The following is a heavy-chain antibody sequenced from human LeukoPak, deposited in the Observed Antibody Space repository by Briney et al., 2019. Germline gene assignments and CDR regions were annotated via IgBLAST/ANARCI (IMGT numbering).Heavy chain of an antibody. CDR2: IYYSGST. D-gene: IGHD6-13*01. V-gene: IGHV4-59*01. J-gene: IGHJ6*02. Sequence: SETLSLTCTVSGGSISSYYWSWIRQPPGKGLEWIGYIYYSGSTNYNPSLKSRVTMSVDTSKNQFSLKLSSVTAADTAVYYCARAAAGTDFNGMDVWGQGTTVTVSS. CDR3: ARAAAGTDFNGMDV. CDR1: GGSISSYY.